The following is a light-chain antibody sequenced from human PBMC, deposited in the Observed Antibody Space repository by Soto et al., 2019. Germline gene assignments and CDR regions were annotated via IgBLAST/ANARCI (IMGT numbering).Light chain of an antibody. CDR2: GNS. Sequence: QSVLTQPPSVSGAPGQRVTISCTGSSSNIGAGYDVHWYQQLPGTAPKLLIYGNSNRPSGVPDRFSGSKSGTSASLAITGLQAEDEADYYCQSYDSSLSGSVVFGGATHLTVL. CDR1: SSNIGAGYD. CDR3: QSYDSSLSGSVV. J-gene: IGLJ2*01. V-gene: IGLV1-40*01.